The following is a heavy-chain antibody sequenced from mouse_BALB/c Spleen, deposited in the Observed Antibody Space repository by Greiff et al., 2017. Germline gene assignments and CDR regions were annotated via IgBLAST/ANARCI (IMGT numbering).Heavy chain of an antibody. CDR2: IYPGSGNT. CDR3: ARASSGFDY. V-gene: IGHV1-77*01. J-gene: IGHJ2*01. Sequence: SGAELARPGASVKLSCKASGYTFTDYYINWVKQRTGQGLEWIGEIYPGSGNTYYNEKFKGKATLTADKSSSTAYMQLSSLTSEDSAVYFCARASSGFDYWGQGTTLTVSS. D-gene: IGHD1-1*01. CDR1: GYTFTDYY.